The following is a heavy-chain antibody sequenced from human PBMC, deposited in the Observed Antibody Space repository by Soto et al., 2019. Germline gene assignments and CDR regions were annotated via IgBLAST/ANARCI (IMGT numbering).Heavy chain of an antibody. Sequence: QVQLVESGGGVVQPGRSLRLSCAASGFTFSSYGMRWVRQAPGKGLEWVAVIWYDGSNKYYADSVKGRFTISRDNSKNTLYLQMNSLRAEDTAVYYCARSGEWLRLGWFDPWGQGTLVTVSS. J-gene: IGHJ5*02. V-gene: IGHV3-33*01. CDR2: IWYDGSNK. CDR1: GFTFSSYG. CDR3: ARSGEWLRLGWFDP. D-gene: IGHD6-19*01.